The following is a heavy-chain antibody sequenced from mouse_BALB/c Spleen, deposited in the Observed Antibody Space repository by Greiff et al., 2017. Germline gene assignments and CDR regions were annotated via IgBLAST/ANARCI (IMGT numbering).Heavy chain of an antibody. CDR1: GFSLTSYG. J-gene: IGHJ1*01. CDR3: ARDGYYYGSSYRYFDV. D-gene: IGHD1-1*01. CDR2: IWSGGST. Sequence: VQLQESGPGLVQPSQSLSITCTVSGFSLTSYGVHWVRQSPGKGLEWLGVIWSGGSTDYNAAFISRLSISKDNSKSQVFFKMNSLQTDDTAMYYCARDGYYYGSSYRYFDVWGAGTTVTVSA. V-gene: IGHV2-2*01.